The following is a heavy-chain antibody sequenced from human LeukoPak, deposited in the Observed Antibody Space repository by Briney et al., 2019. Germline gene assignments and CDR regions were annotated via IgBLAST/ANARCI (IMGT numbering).Heavy chain of an antibody. CDR1: GFTFSSYA. Sequence: AGGSLRLSCAASGFTFSSYAMRWVRQAPGKGLEWGSAISGSGGSKYYADSVKGRFTISRDNYKNTLYLQMNSLRAEDTAVYYCAKYITMIVVVITGAFDYWGQGTLVTVSS. D-gene: IGHD3-22*01. CDR3: AKYITMIVVVITGAFDY. V-gene: IGHV3-23*01. J-gene: IGHJ4*02. CDR2: ISGSGGSK.